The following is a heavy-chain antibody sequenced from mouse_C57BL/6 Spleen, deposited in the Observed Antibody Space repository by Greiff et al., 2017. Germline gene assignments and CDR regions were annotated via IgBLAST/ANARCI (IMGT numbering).Heavy chain of an antibody. CDR3: ARPYDYDGDYYAMDY. D-gene: IGHD2-4*01. Sequence: EVQLQQSGPELVKPGASVKISCKASGYSFTDYNMNWVKQSNGKGLEWIGVINPNYGTTSYNQKFKGKATLTVDQSSSTAYMQLNSLTSEDSAVYYCARPYDYDGDYYAMDYWGQGTSVTVSS. V-gene: IGHV1-39*01. CDR2: INPNYGTT. J-gene: IGHJ4*01. CDR1: GYSFTDYN.